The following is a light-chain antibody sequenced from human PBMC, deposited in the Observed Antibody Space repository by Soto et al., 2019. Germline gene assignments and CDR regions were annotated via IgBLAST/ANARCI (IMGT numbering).Light chain of an antibody. CDR2: GAS. CDR1: QSVSSSY. V-gene: IGKV3-20*01. J-gene: IGKJ4*01. Sequence: EIVLTQSPGTLSLSPGERATLSCRASQSVSSSYLARYQQKPGQTPRLLIYGASSRATGIPDRFNGSGSGTDFTLTISRLEPEDFAVYYCQQYGSSPLTFGGGTKVEIK. CDR3: QQYGSSPLT.